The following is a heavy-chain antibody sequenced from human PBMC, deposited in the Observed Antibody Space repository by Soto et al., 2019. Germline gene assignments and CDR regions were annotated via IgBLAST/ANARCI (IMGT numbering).Heavy chain of an antibody. CDR2: IYYSGIT. CDR3: ARHGSN. J-gene: IGHJ4*02. Sequence: ETLSLSGTVSGVSISNSSYYGGWIRRPPGKGLEWIGTIYYSGITYYNPSLKSRVTISVDTSKNQFSLKLTSVTAADTAVYYCARHGSNWGQGTLVTVSS. V-gene: IGHV4-39*01. CDR1: GVSISNSSYY.